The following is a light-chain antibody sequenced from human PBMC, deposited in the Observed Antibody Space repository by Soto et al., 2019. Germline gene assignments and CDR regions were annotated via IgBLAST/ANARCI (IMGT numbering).Light chain of an antibody. J-gene: IGLJ3*02. Sequence: QSAPTQPASVSGSPGQSITISCTGTSSDVGVYKYVSWYQQLPGKAPKLLIYEVSNRPSGVSNRFSGSKSGNTASLTISGLQPEDEADYYCSSYTRSNTWVFGGGTKLTVL. V-gene: IGLV2-14*01. CDR1: SSDVGVYKY. CDR3: SSYTRSNTWV. CDR2: EVS.